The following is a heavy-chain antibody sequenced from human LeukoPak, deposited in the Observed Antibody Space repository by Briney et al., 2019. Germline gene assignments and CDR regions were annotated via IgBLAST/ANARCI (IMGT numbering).Heavy chain of an antibody. CDR2: ISGSGDNT. Sequence: GGTLRLSCAASGFTFSTYAMTWVRQAPGKGLEWVSTISGSGDNTYYADSVKGRFTISRDNSKNTLYLQMNSLRAEDTAVYYCAKVQGTMIVPGAFDIWGQGTMVTVSS. V-gene: IGHV3-23*01. J-gene: IGHJ3*02. D-gene: IGHD3-22*01. CDR1: GFTFSTYA. CDR3: AKVQGTMIVPGAFDI.